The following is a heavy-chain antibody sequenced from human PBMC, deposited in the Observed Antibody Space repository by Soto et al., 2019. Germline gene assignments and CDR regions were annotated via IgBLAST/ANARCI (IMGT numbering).Heavy chain of an antibody. V-gene: IGHV1-2*04. CDR1: GYTFTGYY. CDR3: ARGGDILTGRDAFDI. J-gene: IGHJ3*02. D-gene: IGHD3-9*01. Sequence: QVQLVQSGAEVKKPGASVKVSCKASGYTFTGYYMHWVRQAPGQGLEWMGWINPNSGGTNYAQKFQGWVTMTRDTSINTAYMELSRLRSDDTAVYYCARGGDILTGRDAFDIWGQGTMVTVSS. CDR2: INPNSGGT.